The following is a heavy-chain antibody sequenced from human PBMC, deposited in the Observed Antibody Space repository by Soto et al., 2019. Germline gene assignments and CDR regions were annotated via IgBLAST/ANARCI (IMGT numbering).Heavy chain of an antibody. Sequence: PGGSLRLSCAVSGFTVSTSYMTWVRQAPGSGLEWVSIIYSSGRTYYADSVKGRFNISRDNPKNTMYLQMKSLGVDDTAVYYCARDRRKNMGGVYYHGMDVWGQGTTVTVSS. CDR2: IYSSGRT. J-gene: IGHJ6*02. D-gene: IGHD1-26*01. CDR1: GFTVSTSY. CDR3: ARDRRKNMGGVYYHGMDV. V-gene: IGHV3-53*01.